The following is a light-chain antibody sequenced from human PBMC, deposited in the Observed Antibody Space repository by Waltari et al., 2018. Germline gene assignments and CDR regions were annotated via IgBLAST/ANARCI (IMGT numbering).Light chain of an antibody. CDR1: NSDIGGYNH. J-gene: IGLJ3*02. V-gene: IGLV2-14*03. CDR3: SSFTSSATWV. CDR2: GVS. Sequence: QSALTQPASLSGSPRQSITLSCTGTNSDIGGYNHVSWYQHHSGKAPKLMIFGVSDRPSGVSNRFSGSKSGNTASLTISELQADDEADYYCSSFTSSATWVFGGGTKLTVL.